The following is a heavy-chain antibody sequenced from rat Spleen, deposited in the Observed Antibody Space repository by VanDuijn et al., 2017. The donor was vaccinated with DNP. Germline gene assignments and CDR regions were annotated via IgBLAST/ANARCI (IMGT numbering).Heavy chain of an antibody. J-gene: IGHJ2*01. CDR1: GFTFSNYD. CDR3: ARDRSYYYSSPPY. V-gene: IGHV5-25*01. D-gene: IGHD1-12*02. Sequence: EVQLVESGGGLVQPGRSLKLSCAASGFTFSNYDMAWVRQAPTKGLEWVASISPSGGSTYYRDSVKGRFTVSRDNAKSTLYLQMDSLRSEDTATYYCARDRSYYYSSPPYWGQGVMVTVSS. CDR2: ISPSGGST.